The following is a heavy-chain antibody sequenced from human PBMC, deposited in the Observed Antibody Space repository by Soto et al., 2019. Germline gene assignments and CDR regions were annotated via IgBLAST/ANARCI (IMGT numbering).Heavy chain of an antibody. J-gene: IGHJ4*02. V-gene: IGHV3-21*01. CDR1: GFTFSSYS. D-gene: IGHD6-13*01. CDR2: ISSSSSYI. CDR3: ARKDSSSWYYFDY. Sequence: GESLSLSCAASGFTFSSYSMNWVRQAPGKGLEWVSSISSSSSYIYYADSVKGRFTISRDNAKNSLYLQMNSLRAEDTAVYYCARKDSSSWYYFDYWGQGTLVTVSS.